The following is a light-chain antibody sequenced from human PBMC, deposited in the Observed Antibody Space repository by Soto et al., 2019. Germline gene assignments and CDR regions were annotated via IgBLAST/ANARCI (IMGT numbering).Light chain of an antibody. CDR1: QSVTSSY. J-gene: IGKJ4*01. V-gene: IGKV3-20*01. Sequence: EIVLTQSPGTLSLSPGERATLSCRASQSVTSSYLAWYQQKPGQAPRLLIYTASSRATGIPDRFSGSGSGTDFTLTISRLEPEDSAVYYCQQYSTSPLTCGGGTKVDIK. CDR3: QQYSTSPLT. CDR2: TAS.